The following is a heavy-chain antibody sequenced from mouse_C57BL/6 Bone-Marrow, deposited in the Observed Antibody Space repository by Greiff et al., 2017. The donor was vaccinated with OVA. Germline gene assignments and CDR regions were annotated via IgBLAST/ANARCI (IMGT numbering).Heavy chain of an antibody. CDR3: ARTHYGNYWYAMDY. V-gene: IGHV1-69*01. Sequence: VQLQQPGTELVKPGASVKLSCKASGYTFTSYWMHWGKQRPGQGLEWIGEIDPSDSYTNYNQKFKGKSTLTVDKSSSTAYMQLSSLTSEDSAVYYCARTHYGNYWYAMDYWGQGTSVTVSS. CDR2: IDPSDSYT. CDR1: GYTFTSYW. D-gene: IGHD2-1*01. J-gene: IGHJ4*01.